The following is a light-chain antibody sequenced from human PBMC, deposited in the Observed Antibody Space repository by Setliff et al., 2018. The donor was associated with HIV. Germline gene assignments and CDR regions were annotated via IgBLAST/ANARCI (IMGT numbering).Light chain of an antibody. Sequence: QSALTQPASVSGSPGQSITVSCTGSSGDIGRYDYVAWYQQHPGKVPKLIIYDVNDRPSGVSNRFSGSKSGDTASLTISGLQAEDEADYYCSSYADVSTFLFGTGTKV. V-gene: IGLV2-14*03. CDR3: SSYADVSTFL. CDR2: DVN. J-gene: IGLJ1*01. CDR1: SGDIGRYDY.